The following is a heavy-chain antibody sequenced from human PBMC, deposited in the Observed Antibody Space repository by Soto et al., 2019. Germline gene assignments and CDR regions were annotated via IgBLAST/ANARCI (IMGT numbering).Heavy chain of an antibody. CDR1: GGTFSSYA. CDR2: IIPIFGTA. D-gene: IGHD3-22*01. CDR3: ASTYYYDSSGYRYAFDI. J-gene: IGHJ3*02. V-gene: IGHV1-69*13. Sequence: SVKVSCKASGGTFSSYAISWVRQAPGQGLEWMGGIIPIFGTANYAQKFQGRVTITADESTSTAYMELSSLRSEDTAVYYCASTYYYDSSGYRYAFDIWGQGTMVTVSS.